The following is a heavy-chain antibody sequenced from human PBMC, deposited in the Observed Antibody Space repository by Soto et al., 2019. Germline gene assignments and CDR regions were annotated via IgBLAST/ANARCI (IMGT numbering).Heavy chain of an antibody. J-gene: IGHJ4*02. D-gene: IGHD5-12*01. CDR2: XXYDGSNK. CDR3: ASAEIRTPRMVATDPTDY. V-gene: IGHV3-30-3*01. Sequence: QVQLVESGGGVVQPGRSLRLSCAASGFTFSSYAMHWVRQAPGKGLXXXXXXXYDGSNKYYADSVKGRFTISRDNSKNTLYLXMNSLRAEDTAVYYCASAEIRTPRMVATDPTDYWGQGTLVTVSS. CDR1: GFTFSSYA.